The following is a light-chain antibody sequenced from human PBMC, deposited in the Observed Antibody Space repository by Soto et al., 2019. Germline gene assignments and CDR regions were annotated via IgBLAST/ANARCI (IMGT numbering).Light chain of an antibody. CDR1: ESVSRL. CDR3: QQYNAYSQA. V-gene: IGKV1-5*03. J-gene: IGKJ1*01. Sequence: DIQMTQSPSTLSASVGDRVTITCRASESVSRLLAWYQQKPGRTPKLLIYQASTLETGVPSRFSGSGSGTEFNLTISSLQPDDFATYYCQQYNAYSQAFGQGTKVEIK. CDR2: QAS.